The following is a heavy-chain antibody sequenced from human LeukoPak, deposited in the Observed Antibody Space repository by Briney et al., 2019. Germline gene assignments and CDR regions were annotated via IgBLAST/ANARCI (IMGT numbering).Heavy chain of an antibody. J-gene: IGHJ4*02. CDR3: ARADSNNVFGY. CDR1: RYTSTSHA. Sequence: ASVTVSCKASRYTSTSHAIHWVRQAPGQRLEWMGWITTDNGNTKYSQKFQGRVTITRDTSASTAYMELSSLRSEDTAVYYCARADSNNVFGYWGQGTLVTVSS. CDR2: ITTDNGNT. V-gene: IGHV1-3*04. D-gene: IGHD3-22*01.